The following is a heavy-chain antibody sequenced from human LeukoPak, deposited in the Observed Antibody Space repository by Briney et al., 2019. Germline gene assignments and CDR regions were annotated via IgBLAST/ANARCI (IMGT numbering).Heavy chain of an antibody. CDR2: INPNSGGT. CDR1: GYTFTGYY. J-gene: IGHJ1*01. Sequence: ASVKVSCKASGYTFTGYYMHWVRQAPGQGLEWMGWINPNSGGTNYAQKFQGRATMTRDTSISTAYMELSRLRSDDTAVYYCARIYSNYVGKCFQHWGQGTLVTVSS. V-gene: IGHV1-2*02. CDR3: ARIYSNYVGKCFQH. D-gene: IGHD4-11*01.